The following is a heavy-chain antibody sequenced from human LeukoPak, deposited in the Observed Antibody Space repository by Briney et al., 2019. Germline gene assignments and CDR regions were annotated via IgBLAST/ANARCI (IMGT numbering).Heavy chain of an antibody. J-gene: IGHJ5*02. V-gene: IGHV1-2*02. D-gene: IGHD6-13*01. CDR2: INPNSGGT. CDR3: AREGRLSGSWYWFDP. CDR1: GYTFTVYY. Sequence: ASVKVSCKASGYTFTVYYMHWVRQAPGQGLEWMGWINPNSGGTNYAQKFQGRVTMTRDTSISTAYMELSRLRSDDTAVYYCAREGRLSGSWYWFDPWGQGTLVTVPS.